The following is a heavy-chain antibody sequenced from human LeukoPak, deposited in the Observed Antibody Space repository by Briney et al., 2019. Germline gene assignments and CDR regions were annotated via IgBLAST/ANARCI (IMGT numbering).Heavy chain of an antibody. CDR2: IYYSGST. V-gene: IGHV4-39*01. D-gene: IGHD3-9*01. Sequence: SETLSLTCTVSGGSISSSSYYWGWIRQPPGKGLEWIGSIYYSGSTYYNPSLKSRVTISVDTSKNQFSLKLSSVTAADTAVYYCASNYDILTGQFDYWGQGTLVTVSS. CDR3: ASNYDILTGQFDY. J-gene: IGHJ4*02. CDR1: GGSISSSSYY.